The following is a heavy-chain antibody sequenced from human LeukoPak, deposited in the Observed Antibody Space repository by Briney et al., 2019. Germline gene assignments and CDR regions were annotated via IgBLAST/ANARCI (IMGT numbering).Heavy chain of an antibody. CDR2: INHSGST. CDR3: ARRYRRKGCSGGSCSSNFDY. Sequence: SETLSLTCAVYGGSFSGYYWSWIRQPPGKGLEWIGEINHSGSTNYRPSLKSRVTISVDTSKNQFSLKLRSVTAADTAVYYCARRYRRKGCSGGSCSSNFDYWGQGTLVTVSS. CDR1: GGSFSGYY. D-gene: IGHD2-15*01. J-gene: IGHJ4*02. V-gene: IGHV4-34*01.